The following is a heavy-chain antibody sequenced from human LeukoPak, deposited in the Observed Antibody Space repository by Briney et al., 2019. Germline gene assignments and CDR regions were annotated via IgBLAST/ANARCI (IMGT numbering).Heavy chain of an antibody. CDR1: GGSFSDYS. CDR2: IYYSGST. CDR3: ARDSSHFYDFWSGALGYMDV. Sequence: SETLSLTCAVYGGSFSDYSWSWIRQPPGKGLEWIGSIYYSGSTYYNPSLKSRVTISVDTSKNQFSLKLSSVTAADTAVYYCARDSSHFYDFWSGALGYMDVWGKGTTVTVSS. J-gene: IGHJ6*03. D-gene: IGHD3-3*01. V-gene: IGHV4-34*01.